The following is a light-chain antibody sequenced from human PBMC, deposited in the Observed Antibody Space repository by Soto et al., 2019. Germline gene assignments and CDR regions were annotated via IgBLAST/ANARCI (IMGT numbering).Light chain of an antibody. CDR1: QGISTG. CDR3: QQRRNYPIT. Sequence: DIQLTQSPSFLSASVGDRVTLSCRASQGISTGLAWYQVQPGKAPKLLIHTASTLQSGVPSRFSGSGSGTEFTLTISSLQPEDFATYYCQQRRNYPITFGQGTRLE. CDR2: TAS. V-gene: IGKV1-9*01. J-gene: IGKJ5*01.